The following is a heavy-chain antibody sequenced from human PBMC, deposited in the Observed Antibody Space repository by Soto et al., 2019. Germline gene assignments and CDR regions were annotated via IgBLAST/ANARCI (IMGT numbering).Heavy chain of an antibody. V-gene: IGHV4-59*08. CDR1: GGSISSYY. CDR3: ARHVRSFTYYYGSGGTANWFDP. J-gene: IGHJ5*02. CDR2: IYYSGST. Sequence: SETLSLTCTVSGGSISSYYWSWIRQPPGKGLEWIGYIYYSGSTNYNPSLKSRVTISVDTSKNQFSPKLSSVTAADTAVYYCARHVRSFTYYYGSGGTANWFDPWGQGTLVTVSS. D-gene: IGHD3-10*01.